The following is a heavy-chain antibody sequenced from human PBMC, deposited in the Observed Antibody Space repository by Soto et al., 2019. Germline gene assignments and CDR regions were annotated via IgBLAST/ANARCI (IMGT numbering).Heavy chain of an antibody. CDR3: ARDSLLLQTSAYYCDLLDF. Sequence: SQTLSLTCTVSGGSISTYYWRWIRQPPGKGLEWIGYIYYSGSTNYNPSLKSRVTISVDTSKNQFSLKLSSVTAADTAVYYCARDSLLLQTSAYYCDLLDFWGKGTTVPGSS. V-gene: IGHV4-59*01. CDR2: IYYSGST. CDR1: GGSISTYY. D-gene: IGHD1-26*01. J-gene: IGHJ6*04.